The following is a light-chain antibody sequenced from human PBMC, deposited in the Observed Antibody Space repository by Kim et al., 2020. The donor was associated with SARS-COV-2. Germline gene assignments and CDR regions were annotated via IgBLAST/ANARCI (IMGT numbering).Light chain of an antibody. CDR2: AAS. V-gene: IGKV3-15*01. CDR1: QNVNIH. J-gene: IGKJ1*01. CDR3: QQYNNWPRT. Sequence: VSPGESATLSCRASQNVNIHLAWYQLKPGQAPGLVIYAASTRATGVPARFSGSGSGTEFTLTTSSLQSEDFAVYVCQQYNNWPRTFGQGTKVDIK.